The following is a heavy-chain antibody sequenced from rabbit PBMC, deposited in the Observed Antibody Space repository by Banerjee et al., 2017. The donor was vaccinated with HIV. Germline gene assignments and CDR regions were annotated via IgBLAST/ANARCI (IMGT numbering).Heavy chain of an antibody. CDR3: ARNAGYAGSNL. Sequence: QEQLVESGGDLVKPGASLTLTCKASGFTISSSYWICWVRQAPGKGLEWIACIYVGSSGSTYYASWAKGRFTISKTSSTTVTLQMTSMTAADTATYFCARNAGYAGSNLWGPGTLVTVS. CDR2: IYVGSSGST. V-gene: IGHV1S45*01. J-gene: IGHJ4*01. D-gene: IGHD4-2*01. CDR1: GFTISSSYW.